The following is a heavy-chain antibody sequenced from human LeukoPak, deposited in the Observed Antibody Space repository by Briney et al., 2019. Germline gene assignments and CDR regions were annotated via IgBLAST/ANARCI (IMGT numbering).Heavy chain of an antibody. CDR3: ARRRYYDSSGYLD. Sequence: SETLSLTCTISGDSISSSSYYWGWIRQPPGKGLEWIGDIYYRGSTYYNPSLKSRVSISIDTSNNQFSLTLNSVTAADTALYFCARRRYYDSSGYLDWGQGTLVTVSS. D-gene: IGHD3-22*01. CDR2: IYYRGST. CDR1: GDSISSSSYY. J-gene: IGHJ1*01. V-gene: IGHV4-39*01.